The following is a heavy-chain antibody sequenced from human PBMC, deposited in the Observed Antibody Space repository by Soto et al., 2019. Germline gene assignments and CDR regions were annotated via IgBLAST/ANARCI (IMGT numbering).Heavy chain of an antibody. CDR1: GFTFNTYT. CDR3: ASSYSNSWHTFDY. D-gene: IGHD6-13*01. Sequence: GGSLRLSCAASGFTFNTYTMHWVRQAPGKGLEWVAVISYNGSKKDNADSVKGRFTISRANSKNTLYLQMNSLRAEDTAVYYCASSYSNSWHTFDYWGQGTLVTVSS. V-gene: IGHV3-30-3*01. CDR2: ISYNGSKK. J-gene: IGHJ4*02.